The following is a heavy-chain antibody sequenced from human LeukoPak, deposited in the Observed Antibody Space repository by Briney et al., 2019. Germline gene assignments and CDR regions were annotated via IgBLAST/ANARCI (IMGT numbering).Heavy chain of an antibody. CDR1: GFTFSNYP. CDR2: ISYDGSNK. J-gene: IGHJ3*02. V-gene: IGHV3-30*04. Sequence: GGSLRLSCAASGFTFSNYPFHWVRQAPGRGLEWMALISYDGSNKYIADSVKGRFTISRDNSKNTLYLQMNSLRAEDTAVFYCARGSNGSWRRGGLALIGAFDIWGQGTMVTVSS. CDR3: ARGSNGSWRRGGLALIGAFDI. D-gene: IGHD3-16*02.